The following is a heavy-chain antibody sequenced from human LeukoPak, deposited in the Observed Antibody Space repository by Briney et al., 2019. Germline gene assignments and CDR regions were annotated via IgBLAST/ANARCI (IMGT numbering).Heavy chain of an antibody. Sequence: SETLSRTCTVSGGSISSGSYYWSWIRQPAGKGREWIGRIYTSGSTNYNPSLKSRVTISVDTSKNQFSLKLSSVTAADTAVYCCARETVAYYFDYWGQGTLVTVSS. J-gene: IGHJ4*02. V-gene: IGHV4-61*02. D-gene: IGHD6-19*01. CDR2: IYTSGST. CDR1: GGSISSGSYY. CDR3: ARETVAYYFDY.